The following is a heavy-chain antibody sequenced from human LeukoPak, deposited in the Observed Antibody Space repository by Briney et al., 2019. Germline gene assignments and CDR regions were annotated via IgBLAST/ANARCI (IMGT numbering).Heavy chain of an antibody. CDR3: AKDMGRYGMDV. J-gene: IGHJ6*02. V-gene: IGHV3-9*01. CDR1: GFTFDDYA. CDR2: ISWHSGSI. Sequence: GGSLRLSCAASGFTFDDYAMHWVRQAPGKGLEWVSGISWHSGSIGYADSVKGRFTISRDNAKNSLYLQMNSLRAEDTALYYCAKDMGRYGMDVWGQGTTVTVSS.